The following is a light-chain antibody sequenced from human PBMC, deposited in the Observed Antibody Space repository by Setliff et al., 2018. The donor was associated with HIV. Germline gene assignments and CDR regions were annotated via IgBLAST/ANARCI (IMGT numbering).Light chain of an antibody. CDR1: SSDVGTYNA. CDR3: SSYTSSSTDV. V-gene: IGLV2-14*01. Sequence: QSALAQSASVSGSPGQSITISCTGTSSDVGTYNAVYWYQQHPGKAPKLMIYDVSTRPSGVSNRFSGSKSGNTASLTISGLQTEDEADYYCSSYTSSSTDVFGTGTKV. CDR2: DVS. J-gene: IGLJ1*01.